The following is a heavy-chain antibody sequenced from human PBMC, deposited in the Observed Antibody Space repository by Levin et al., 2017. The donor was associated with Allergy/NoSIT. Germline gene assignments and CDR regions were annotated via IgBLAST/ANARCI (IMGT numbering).Heavy chain of an antibody. J-gene: IGHJ6*02. CDR2: ISYDGSNK. Sequence: GGSLRLSCAASGFTFSSYAMHWVRQAPGKGLEWVAVISYDGSNKYFADSVKGRFTISRDNSKNTLYLQMNSLRAEDTAVYYCARASSRSLLYYYGMDVWGQGTTVTVSS. CDR3: ARASSRSLLYYYGMDV. CDR1: GFTFSSYA. D-gene: IGHD2-2*01. V-gene: IGHV3-30-3*01.